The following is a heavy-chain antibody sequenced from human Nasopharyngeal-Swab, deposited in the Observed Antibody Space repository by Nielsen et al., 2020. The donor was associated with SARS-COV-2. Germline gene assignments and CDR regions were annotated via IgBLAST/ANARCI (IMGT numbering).Heavy chain of an antibody. J-gene: IGHJ4*02. D-gene: IGHD3-22*01. CDR3: TTATAAAGTYYYDSSGYYYFDY. Sequence: WIRQPPGKGLEWVGGIKSKTDGGTTDYAAPVKGRFTISRDDSKNTLYLQMNSLKTEDTAVYYCTTATAAAGTYYYDSSGYYYFDYWGQGTLVTVSS. CDR2: IKSKTDGGTT. V-gene: IGHV3-15*01.